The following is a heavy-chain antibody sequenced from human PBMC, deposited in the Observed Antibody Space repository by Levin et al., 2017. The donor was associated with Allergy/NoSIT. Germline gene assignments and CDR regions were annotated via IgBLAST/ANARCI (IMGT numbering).Heavy chain of an antibody. J-gene: IGHJ4*02. D-gene: IGHD1-26*01. CDR2: IYSGGST. CDR3: ARVVVGTNLDYFDY. CDR1: GFIISSNY. V-gene: IGHV3-53*01. Sequence: GGSLRLSCAASGFIISSNYMSWVRQAPGKGLEWLSIIYSGGSTYYADSNSVTGRFTISRDNSRNTLYLQMNNLRVEDTAVYYCARVVVGTNLDYFDYWGQGALVTVSS.